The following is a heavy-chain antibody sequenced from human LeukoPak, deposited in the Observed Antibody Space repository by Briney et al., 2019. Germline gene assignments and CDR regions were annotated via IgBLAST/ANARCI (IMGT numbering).Heavy chain of an antibody. CDR3: AKDGAELLSQAHFDDAFDI. CDR2: IKYTGDAT. CDR1: GFTFSNNA. Sequence: GGSLRLSCAASGFTFSNNAMSWVRQAPGKGLQWVSTIKYTGDATYYADSVKGRFTISRDISNSTLYLQMNGLRAEDTAVYYCAKDGAELLSQAHFDDAFDIWGQGTMVTVSS. D-gene: IGHD3-10*01. J-gene: IGHJ3*02. V-gene: IGHV3-23*01.